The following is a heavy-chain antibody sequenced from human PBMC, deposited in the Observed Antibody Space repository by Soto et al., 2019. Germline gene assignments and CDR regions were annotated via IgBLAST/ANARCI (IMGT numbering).Heavy chain of an antibody. CDR1: GYTFTSYG. CDR3: ARDGGSTIFGVVINYYYYGMDV. J-gene: IGHJ6*02. V-gene: IGHV1-18*01. Sequence: ASVKVSCKASGYTFTSYGISWVRQPPGQGLEWMGWISAYNGNTNYAQKLQGRVTMTTDTSTSTAYMELRSLRSDDTAAYYCARDGGSTIFGVVINYYYYGMDVWGQGTTVTVSS. CDR2: ISAYNGNT. D-gene: IGHD3-3*01.